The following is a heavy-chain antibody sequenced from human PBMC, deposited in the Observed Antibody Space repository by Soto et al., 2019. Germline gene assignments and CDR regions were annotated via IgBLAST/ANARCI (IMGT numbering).Heavy chain of an antibody. D-gene: IGHD3-3*01. J-gene: IGHJ4*02. CDR3: ARSSSHYDFWSGYI. V-gene: IGHV4-59*01. CDR1: GGSISNYY. Sequence: QVQLQESGPGLVKPSETLSLTCTVSGGSISNYYWTWIRQPPGKGLEWIGYMFYSGSTNYSPSLMSRVTISADTSKNQISLRLTSVTAADTAVYYCARSSSHYDFWSGYIWGQGTLVTVSS. CDR2: MFYSGST.